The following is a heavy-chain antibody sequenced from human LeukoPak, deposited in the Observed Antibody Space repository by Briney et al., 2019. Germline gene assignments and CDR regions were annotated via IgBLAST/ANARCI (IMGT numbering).Heavy chain of an antibody. J-gene: IGHJ4*02. CDR1: GFTFSSYA. D-gene: IGHD3-10*01. Sequence: QPGGSLRLSCAASGFTFSSYAMSWVRQAPGKGLEWVSAISGSADRTYYADSVKGRFTISRDNSKNTLYLQMNSLRPEDTAIYYCAKESPCGSGSRNYYFHYWGQGTLVTVSS. CDR2: ISGSADRT. V-gene: IGHV3-23*01. CDR3: AKESPCGSGSRNYYFHY.